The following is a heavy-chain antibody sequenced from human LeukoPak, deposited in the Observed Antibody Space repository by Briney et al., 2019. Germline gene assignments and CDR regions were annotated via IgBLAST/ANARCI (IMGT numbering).Heavy chain of an antibody. D-gene: IGHD2-2*01. Sequence: SETLSLTCTDSGGSIGSGDYYWSWIRQPPGKGLEWIGCIYYSGSTYYNPSLKSRVTISVDTSKNQFSLKLSSVTAADTAVYYCAREMRVCTSISCPSYYFDYWGQGTLVTVSS. J-gene: IGHJ4*02. CDR3: AREMRVCTSISCPSYYFDY. CDR1: GGSIGSGDYY. V-gene: IGHV4-30-4*01. CDR2: IYYSGST.